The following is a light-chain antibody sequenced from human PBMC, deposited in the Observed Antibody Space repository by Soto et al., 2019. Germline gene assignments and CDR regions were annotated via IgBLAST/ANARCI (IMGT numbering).Light chain of an antibody. J-gene: IGKJ4*01. CDR3: EQANSFPLT. CDR1: QGISSW. V-gene: IGKV1-12*01. Sequence: DIQMTQSPSSVSASVGDRVTITCRASQGISSWLAWYQQKPGKDPNLLIHTASSFQSGVPSRFSGSGSGSDFTLTISTLQPEDFATYYCEQANSFPLTFGGGTKVYIK. CDR2: TAS.